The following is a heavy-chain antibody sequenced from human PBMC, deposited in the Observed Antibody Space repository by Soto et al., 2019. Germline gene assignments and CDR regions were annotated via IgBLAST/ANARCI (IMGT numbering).Heavy chain of an antibody. V-gene: IGHV3-23*01. CDR3: AKDRLGGNFDY. J-gene: IGHJ4*02. CDR1: GFTFNNYA. CDR2: ISGTGGST. Sequence: GSLRLSCAASGFTFNNYAMNWVRQAPGKGLEWVATISGTGGSTYYADSVKGRFTISRDNSKNTLYLQMNSLRVEDTAVYYCAKDRLGGNFDYWGQGTQVTVPQ.